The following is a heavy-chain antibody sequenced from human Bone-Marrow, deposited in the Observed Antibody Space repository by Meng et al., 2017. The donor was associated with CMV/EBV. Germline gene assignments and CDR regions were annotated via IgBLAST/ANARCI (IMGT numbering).Heavy chain of an antibody. D-gene: IGHD3-3*01. CDR3: ARVERGTIFGVADPDANYGMDV. CDR1: GFTFSDSG. J-gene: IGHJ6*02. Sequence: GESLKISCAASGFTFSDSGMHWVRQAPGKGLEWVGRTRNKANSYTTEYAASVKGRFTISRDDSKNSLYLQMNSLKTEDTAVYYCARVERGTIFGVADPDANYGMDVWGQGTTVTVSS. V-gene: IGHV3-72*01. CDR2: TRNKANSYTT.